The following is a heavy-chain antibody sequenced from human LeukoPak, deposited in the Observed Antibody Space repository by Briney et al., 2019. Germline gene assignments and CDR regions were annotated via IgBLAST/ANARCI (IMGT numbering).Heavy chain of an antibody. CDR3: ARSSSWKDRSEYFQH. CDR2: INHSGST. D-gene: IGHD6-13*01. J-gene: IGHJ1*01. V-gene: IGHV4-34*01. Sequence: SETLSLTCAVYGGSFSGYNWTWIRQPPGKGLEWIGEINHSGSTDYNPSLKSRVTISVDTSKNQFSLKLSSVTAADTAVYYCARSSSWKDRSEYFQHWGQGTLVTVSS. CDR1: GGSFSGYN.